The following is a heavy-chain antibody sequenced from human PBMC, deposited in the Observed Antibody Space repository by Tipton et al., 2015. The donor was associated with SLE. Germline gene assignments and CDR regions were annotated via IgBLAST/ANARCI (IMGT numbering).Heavy chain of an antibody. D-gene: IGHD3-3*01. CDR3: ARHFLEVIKVFGVVRHRMNWFAP. Sequence: TLSLTCTVSGGSISSSDSFWGWIRQSPGKGLEWIATIYYSGTTYYNPSLKSRVSMSLDTSKNQFSLRLSSVTAANTAVYYCARHFLEVIKVFGVVRHRMNWFAPWGQGTLVTVSA. CDR2: IYYSGTT. V-gene: IGHV4-39*07. CDR1: GGSISSSDSF. J-gene: IGHJ5*02.